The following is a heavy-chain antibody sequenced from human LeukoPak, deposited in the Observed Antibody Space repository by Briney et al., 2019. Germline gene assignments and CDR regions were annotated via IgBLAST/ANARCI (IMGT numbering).Heavy chain of an antibody. V-gene: IGHV4-38-2*01. J-gene: IGHJ5*02. Sequence: KPSETLSLTCAVSGYSISSGYYWGWIRQPPGKGLEWIGSIYHSGSTYYNPSLKSRVTISVDTSKNQFSLKLNSVTAADTAVYHCARQGYCSGGNCYRWFDPWGQGILVTVSS. D-gene: IGHD2-15*01. CDR1: GYSISSGYY. CDR2: IYHSGST. CDR3: ARQGYCSGGNCYRWFDP.